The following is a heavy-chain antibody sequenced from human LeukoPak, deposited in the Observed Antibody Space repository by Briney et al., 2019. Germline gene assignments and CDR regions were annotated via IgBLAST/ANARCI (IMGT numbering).Heavy chain of an antibody. J-gene: IGHJ4*02. CDR2: IYYSGST. CDR3: ASSDYDSSGYGYFDS. V-gene: IGHV4-59*01. Sequence: SETLSLTCTVSGGSISSYYWSWIRQPPGKGPEWIGYIYYSGSTKYNPSLKSRVTITVDTSKNQFSLKLSSVTAADTAVYYCASSDYDSSGYGYFDSWGQGTLVTVSS. D-gene: IGHD3-22*01. CDR1: GGSISSYY.